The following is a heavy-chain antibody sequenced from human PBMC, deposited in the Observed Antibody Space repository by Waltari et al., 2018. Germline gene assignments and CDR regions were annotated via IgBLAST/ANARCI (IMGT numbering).Heavy chain of an antibody. Sequence: QVQLVESGGGVVQPGGSLRLSCAASGHTFRRFAMHWVRQAPGKGLEWVSFIQFDGNNKYYQDSVKGRFTVSRDNSKSVLYLQMNSLRPEDTAIYYCALGTGGTRNSNDAFDIWGQGTPVTVSS. J-gene: IGHJ3*02. D-gene: IGHD1-1*01. CDR3: ALGTGGTRNSNDAFDI. CDR2: IQFDGNNK. V-gene: IGHV3-30*02. CDR1: GHTFRRFA.